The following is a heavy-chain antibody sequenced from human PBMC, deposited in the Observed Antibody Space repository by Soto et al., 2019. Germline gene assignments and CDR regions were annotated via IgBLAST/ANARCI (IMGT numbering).Heavy chain of an antibody. J-gene: IGHJ5*02. D-gene: IGHD3-3*02. V-gene: IGHV4-39*01. CDR1: GDSIISSDFY. Sequence: SETLSLTCTVSGDSIISSDFYWGWVRQPPGKGLEWIGSIFYLGSSYHNPSLKSRVTMSVDTSKNQFSLRLRSVTAADTALYFCARHSLALRKNNWFDPWGQGIMVTVSS. CDR3: ARHSLALRKNNWFDP. CDR2: IFYLGSS.